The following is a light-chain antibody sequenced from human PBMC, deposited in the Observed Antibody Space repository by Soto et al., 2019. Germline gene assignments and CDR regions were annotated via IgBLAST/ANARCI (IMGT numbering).Light chain of an antibody. Sequence: DIVMTQSPDSLAVSLGERATINCKSSQSLLFSSNNKNYLAWYQQKPGQPPKLLIYWASTPESGVPDRFSGSGSGTDFTLPISSLQAEDVAIYYCQQYYSAPCTFGQGTKVEIK. CDR2: WAS. CDR1: QSLLFSSNNKNY. J-gene: IGKJ1*01. V-gene: IGKV4-1*01. CDR3: QQYYSAPCT.